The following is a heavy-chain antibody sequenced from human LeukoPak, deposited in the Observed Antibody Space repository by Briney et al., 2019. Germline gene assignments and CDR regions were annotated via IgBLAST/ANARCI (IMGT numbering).Heavy chain of an antibody. CDR1: GFTFSSYA. CDR3: AGRNNDDVWGGYYRSPTEGFDM. Sequence: GGSLRLSCAASGFTFSSYAMSWVRQAPGKGLEWVAAISSGGGSTYYTDSVKGRFTISRDNSENILYLQINSLKAEDTAVYYCAGRNNDDVWGGYYRSPTEGFDMWGQGTMVTVSS. J-gene: IGHJ3*02. CDR2: ISSGGGST. V-gene: IGHV3-23*01. D-gene: IGHD3-16*01.